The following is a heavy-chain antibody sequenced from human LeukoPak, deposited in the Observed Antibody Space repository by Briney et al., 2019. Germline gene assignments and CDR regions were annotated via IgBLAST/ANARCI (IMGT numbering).Heavy chain of an antibody. J-gene: IGHJ5*02. CDR3: ARDQEFRSVVAPFDP. CDR1: GITLSGYW. V-gene: IGHV3-74*01. Sequence: PGGSLRLSCEASGITLSGYWVHWVRQAPGKGLLWVSRINFDGTITTYADSVKGRFTVSRDNAKNTVYLQMNSLTAEDTAVYYCARDQEFRSVVAPFDPCGQGTVVIVS. D-gene: IGHD2-15*01. CDR2: INFDGTIT.